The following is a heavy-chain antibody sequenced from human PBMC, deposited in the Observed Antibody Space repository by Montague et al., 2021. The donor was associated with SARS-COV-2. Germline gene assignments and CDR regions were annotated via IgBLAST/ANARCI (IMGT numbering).Heavy chain of an antibody. V-gene: IGHV4-59*01. J-gene: IGHJ2*01. Sequence: SETLSLTCTVSGGSISGYYWSWIRQPPGKGLEWIGYIYHSGNTKYNPFLKSRVSISADTSMNQFSLRLSSVTAADTAVYYCAREYRIELWQTNWYFGLWGRGTLVTVSS. CDR1: GGSISGYY. CDR2: IYHSGNT. CDR3: AREYRIELWQTNWYFGL. D-gene: IGHD5-18*01.